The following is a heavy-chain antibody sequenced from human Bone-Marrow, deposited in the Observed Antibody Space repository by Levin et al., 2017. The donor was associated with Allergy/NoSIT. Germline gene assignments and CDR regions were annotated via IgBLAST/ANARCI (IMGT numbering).Heavy chain of an antibody. CDR1: GFSLTPSGGC. Sequence: SGPTLVKPTQTLTLTCSFSGFSLTPSGGCVAWIRPPPGNGLEWVARIDWEDDKSYSTSLKTRLAISMDTSGNQVFLTLTDVDPRDPAPYCCSRTSPIDYCGAGAELCSFEHWGQGIPVTVSS. D-gene: IGHD3-10*01. CDR3: SRTSPIDYCGAGAELCSFEH. V-gene: IGHV2-70*11. J-gene: IGHJ1*01. CDR2: IDWEDDK.